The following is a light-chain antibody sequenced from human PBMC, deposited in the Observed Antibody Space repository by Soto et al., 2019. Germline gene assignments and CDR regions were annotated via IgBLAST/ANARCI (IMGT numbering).Light chain of an antibody. CDR2: GAS. V-gene: IGKV3-20*01. CDR3: QQYGNSPSLT. CDR1: QSVSSSC. Sequence: EIVLTQSPGTLSLSPGERATLSCRASQSVSSSCLAWYQQKPGQAPRLLIYGASSRATGIPDRFSGSGSGTDFTLTISRLEPEDFAVYYCQQYGNSPSLTFGGGTNMEIK. J-gene: IGKJ4*01.